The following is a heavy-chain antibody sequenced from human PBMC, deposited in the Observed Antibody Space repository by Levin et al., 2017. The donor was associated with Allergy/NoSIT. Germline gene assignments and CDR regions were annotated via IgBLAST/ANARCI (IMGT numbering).Heavy chain of an antibody. CDR1: GDSVTSTNW. CDR2: IHHSGIT. D-gene: IGHD2-2*01. J-gene: IGHJ4*02. Sequence: SETLSLTCAVSGDSVTSTNWWSWVRQPPGKGLEWIGEIHHSGITHYNPSLKSRVTISVDKSKNQFSLSLSSVTAADTAVYYCARLDCTSTSCFYSDYWGQGTLVTVSS. CDR3: ARLDCTSTSCFYSDY. V-gene: IGHV4-4*02.